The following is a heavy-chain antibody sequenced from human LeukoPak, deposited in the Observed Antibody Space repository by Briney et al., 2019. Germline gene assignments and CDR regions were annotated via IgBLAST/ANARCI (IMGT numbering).Heavy chain of an antibody. D-gene: IGHD3-10*01. CDR1: GGSFSGYY. CDR2: INHSGST. V-gene: IGHV4-34*01. CDR3: ARGWGSGSAIYYYYGMDV. J-gene: IGHJ6*04. Sequence: SETLSLTCAVYGGSFSGYYWSWIRQPPGKGLEWIGEINHSGSTNYNPSLKSRVTISVDMSKNQFSLKLNSVTAADTAVYYCARGWGSGSAIYYYYGMDVWGKGTTVTVSS.